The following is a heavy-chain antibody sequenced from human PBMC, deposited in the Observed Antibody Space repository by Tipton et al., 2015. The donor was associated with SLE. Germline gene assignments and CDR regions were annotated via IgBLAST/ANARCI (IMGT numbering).Heavy chain of an antibody. V-gene: IGHV4-34*01. J-gene: IGHJ4*02. Sequence: TLSLTCAVYGGSFSGYYWSWIRQPPGKGLEWIGEIYYSGSTNYNPSLKSRVTISVDPSKNQFSLKLSSVTAADTAVYYCARDLEKWGQGTLVTVSS. D-gene: IGHD5-24*01. CDR3: ARDLEK. CDR1: GGSFSGYY. CDR2: IYYSGST.